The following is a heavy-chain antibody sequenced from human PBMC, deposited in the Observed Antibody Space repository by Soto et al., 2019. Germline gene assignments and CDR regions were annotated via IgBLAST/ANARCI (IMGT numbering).Heavy chain of an antibody. CDR2: IHHSGST. CDR1: GGSFDGYY. CDR3: ARGVDSWSGYLF. Sequence: PSETLSLTCALYGGSFDGYYWSWIRQSPGKGLEWIGEIHHSGSTKYNPSLKSRVSLSADTSTKQFSLKMTSMTAADRGVYYCARGVDSWSGYLFWGQGTPVTVSS. J-gene: IGHJ4*02. D-gene: IGHD3-3*01. V-gene: IGHV4-34*01.